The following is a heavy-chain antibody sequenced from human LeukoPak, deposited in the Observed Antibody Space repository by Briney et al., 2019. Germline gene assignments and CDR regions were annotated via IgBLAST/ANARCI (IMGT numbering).Heavy chain of an antibody. CDR3: ASSPDYVSINDAFDI. D-gene: IGHD3-16*01. CDR2: IYPGDSDT. J-gene: IGHJ3*02. Sequence: HGESLKISCKGSGYSFTSYWIGWVRQMPGKGLEWMGIIYPGDSDTRYSPSFQGQVTISADKSISTAYLQWSSLKASDTAMYYCASSPDYVSINDAFDIWGQGTMVTVSS. CDR1: GYSFTSYW. V-gene: IGHV5-51*01.